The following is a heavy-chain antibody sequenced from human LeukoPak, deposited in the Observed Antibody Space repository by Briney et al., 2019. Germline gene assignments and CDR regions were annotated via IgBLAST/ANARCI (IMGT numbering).Heavy chain of an antibody. CDR3: AKDQIGWAPGYVSGPLDQ. D-gene: IGHD6-19*01. CDR2: ISTDGNNE. CDR1: VFSFTMYG. Sequence: GGSLRLSCAASVFSFTMYGIHWVRQAPGKGLEWVAVISTDGNNEYYANSVKGRFTISRDNSKNTVYLQMTSLRTEDTAVYYCAKDQIGWAPGYVSGPLDQWGQGTLVTVSS. V-gene: IGHV3-30*18. J-gene: IGHJ4*02.